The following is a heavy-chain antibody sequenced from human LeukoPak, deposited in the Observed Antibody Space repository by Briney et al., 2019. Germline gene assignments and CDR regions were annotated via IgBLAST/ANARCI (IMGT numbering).Heavy chain of an antibody. Sequence: ASVKVSCKASGYTFTGYYMHWVRQAPGQGLEWMGWINPNSGGTNYAQKFQGRVTMTRNTSISTAYMELSSLRSEDTAVYYCARGTFGVGDVWGKGTTVTISS. CDR2: INPNSGGT. CDR3: ARGTFGVGDV. CDR1: GYTFTGYY. V-gene: IGHV1-2*02. D-gene: IGHD3-10*01. J-gene: IGHJ6*04.